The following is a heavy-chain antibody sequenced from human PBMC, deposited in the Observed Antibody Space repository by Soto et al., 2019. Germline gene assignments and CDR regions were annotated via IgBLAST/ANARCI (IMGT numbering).Heavy chain of an antibody. Sequence: SETLSLTCTVSGGSIGSGSYYWSWIRQHPGKGLEWIGYINYSGSTFYIPSLKSLVTTSIDTSTNQFSLKLSSVTAADTAVYYCARAGYDRDGGGYYYFDYWGQGTLVTVSS. D-gene: IGHD3-22*01. CDR3: ARAGYDRDGGGYYYFDY. CDR1: GGSIGSGSYY. V-gene: IGHV4-31*01. J-gene: IGHJ4*02. CDR2: INYSGST.